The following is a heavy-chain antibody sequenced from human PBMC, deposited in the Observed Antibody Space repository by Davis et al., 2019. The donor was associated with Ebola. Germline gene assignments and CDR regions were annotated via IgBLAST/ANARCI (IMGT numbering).Heavy chain of an antibody. J-gene: IGHJ4*02. V-gene: IGHV1-69*13. CDR1: GGTFSSYA. D-gene: IGHD6-19*01. CDR3: ARSGYSSGWYGGLDFDY. Sequence: SVKVSCKASGGTFSSYAISWVRQAPGQGLEWMGGIIPIFGTANYAQKFQGRVTITADESTSTAYMELSSLRSEDTAVYYCARSGYSSGWYGGLDFDYWGQGTLVTVSS. CDR2: IIPIFGTA.